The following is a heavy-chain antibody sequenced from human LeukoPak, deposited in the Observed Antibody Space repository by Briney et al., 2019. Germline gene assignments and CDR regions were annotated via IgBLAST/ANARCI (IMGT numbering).Heavy chain of an antibody. J-gene: IGHJ4*02. CDR2: IYYSGST. Sequence: PGGSLRLSCAASGFTFSSYAMHWVRQPPGKGLEWIGYIYYSGSTNYNPSLKSRVTISVDTSKNQFSLKLSSVTAADTAVYYCARVTHSSGYYGYWGQGTLVTVSS. CDR3: ARVTHSSGYYGY. CDR1: GFTFSSYA. D-gene: IGHD3-22*01. V-gene: IGHV4-59*01.